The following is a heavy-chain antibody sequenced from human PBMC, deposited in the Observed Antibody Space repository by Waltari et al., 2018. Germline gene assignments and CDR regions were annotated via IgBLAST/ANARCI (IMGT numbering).Heavy chain of an antibody. V-gene: IGHV3-66*01. Sequence: DVQLVESGGGLVQPGGSLRLSCAASGFTVGNNYMSWVRQPPGKGLEWVSLIYSGGDAFYADSVKGRFTISRDNSKNTLYLQMNSLRAEDTAVYYCARPPSGSHNYWGRGTLVTVSS. J-gene: IGHJ4*02. CDR3: ARPPSGSHNY. D-gene: IGHD1-26*01. CDR1: GFTVGNNY. CDR2: IYSGGDA.